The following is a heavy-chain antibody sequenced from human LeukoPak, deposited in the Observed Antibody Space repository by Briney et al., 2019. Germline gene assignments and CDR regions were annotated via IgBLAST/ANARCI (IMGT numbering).Heavy chain of an antibody. J-gene: IGHJ4*02. CDR3: AKMKLRI. D-gene: IGHD2-15*01. CDR2: IRYDGGLE. V-gene: IGHV3-30*02. CDR1: GFAFISYG. Sequence: GGSLRLSCVASGFAFISYGMHWVRQAPGKGLEWVAFIRYDGGLEYYADSMKGRFTISRDNSKNTLYLKINSLRPEDTAIYYCAKMKLRIWGQGTLVTVSS.